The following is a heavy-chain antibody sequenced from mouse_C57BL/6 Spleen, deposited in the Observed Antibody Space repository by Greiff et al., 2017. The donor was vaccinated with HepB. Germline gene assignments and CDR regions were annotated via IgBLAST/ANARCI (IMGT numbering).Heavy chain of an antibody. CDR2: IWWDDDK. Sequence: QVTLKESGPGILQPSQTLSLTCSFSGFSLSTFGMGVGWIRQPSGKGLEWLAHIWWDDDKYYNPALKSRLTIAKDTSKNQVCLKIANVDTADTATYYCARSHCYGSTWYCDVWGTGTTLTVSS. J-gene: IGHJ1*03. V-gene: IGHV8-8*01. CDR3: ARSHCYGSTWYCDV. D-gene: IGHD1-1*01. CDR1: GFSLSTFGMG.